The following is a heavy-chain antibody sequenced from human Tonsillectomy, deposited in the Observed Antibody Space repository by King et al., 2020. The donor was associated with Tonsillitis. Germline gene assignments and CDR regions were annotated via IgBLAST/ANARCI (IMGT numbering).Heavy chain of an antibody. CDR1: GVTFNSYW. Sequence: VQLVESGGGLVQPGGSLRLSCAASGVTFNSYWMSWVRQAPGKGLELVANIKHDEREKYYVDSVKGRFTISRDNAKNSLYLKMNSLRADDTAVYYCVTYAYPNPYYLEYWGQGTLVTVSS. CDR3: VTYAYPNPYYLEY. CDR2: IKHDEREK. V-gene: IGHV3-7*03. J-gene: IGHJ4*02. D-gene: IGHD3-16*01.